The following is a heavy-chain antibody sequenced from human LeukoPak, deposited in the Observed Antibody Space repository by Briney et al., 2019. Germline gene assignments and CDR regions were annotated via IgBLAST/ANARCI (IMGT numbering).Heavy chain of an antibody. V-gene: IGHV4-39*01. CDR2: IYYSGST. J-gene: IGHJ4*02. CDR3: ARGYISAGTLSHFDY. D-gene: IGHD5-24*01. CDR1: GGSISSSSYS. Sequence: SETLSLTCTVSGGSISSSSYSWGWIRQPPGKGLEWIGSIYYSGSTYYNPSLKSRVTISVDTSKNQFSLKLSSVTAADTAVYYCARGYISAGTLSHFDYWGQGTLVTVSS.